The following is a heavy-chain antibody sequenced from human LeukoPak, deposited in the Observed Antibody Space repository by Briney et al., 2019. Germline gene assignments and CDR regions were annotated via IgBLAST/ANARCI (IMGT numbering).Heavy chain of an antibody. CDR2: IRDSGIT. CDR3: ARDHDYAFDI. J-gene: IGHJ4*02. V-gene: IGHV3-69-1*01. D-gene: IGHD4-17*01. Sequence: GGSLRLSCAASGFTFNTYPMNWVRQAPGKGLEWISHIRDSGITDYADSVKGRFTISRDNAKNSLYPQLNSLRAEDTAVYYCARDHDYAFDIWGQGTLVTVSS. CDR1: GFTFNTYP.